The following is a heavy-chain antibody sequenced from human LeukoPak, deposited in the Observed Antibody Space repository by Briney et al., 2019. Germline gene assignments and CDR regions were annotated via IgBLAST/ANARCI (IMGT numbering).Heavy chain of an antibody. J-gene: IGHJ4*02. CDR1: GGSFSGYY. CDR3: ARLMGESTSSLDS. V-gene: IGHV4-34*01. Sequence: SETLSLTCAVYGGSFSGYYWSWIRQPPGKGLEWIGEINHSGSTNYNPSLKSRVTISVDTSKNQFSLKLSSVTAADTAVYYCARLMGESTSSLDSWGQGTLVTVSS. D-gene: IGHD3-16*01. CDR2: INHSGST.